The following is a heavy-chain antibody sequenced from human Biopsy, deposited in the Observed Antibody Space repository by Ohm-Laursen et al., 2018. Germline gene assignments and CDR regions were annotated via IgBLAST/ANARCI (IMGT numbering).Heavy chain of an antibody. J-gene: IGHJ4*01. CDR3: AKNSGYSHDY. V-gene: IGHV4-59*01. Sequence: TLSLTCTVSGDSISSYYWSWIRQPPGKGLEWIGYVYYTGSTDYNPSLQSRVTISVDTSKNHFSLNLTTVATADTAVYYCAKNSGYSHDYWGPGILVTVPS. CDR2: VYYTGST. D-gene: IGHD3-22*01. CDR1: GDSISSYY.